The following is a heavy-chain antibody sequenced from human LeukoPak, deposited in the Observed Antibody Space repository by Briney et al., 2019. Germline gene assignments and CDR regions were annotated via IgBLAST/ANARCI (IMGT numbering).Heavy chain of an antibody. CDR2: ISSSSSYI. D-gene: IGHD4-23*01. CDR3: ASDDYGGFDI. V-gene: IGHV3-21*01. CDR1: GFTFSSYR. J-gene: IGHJ3*02. Sequence: PGGSLRLSCAASGFTFSSYRMNWVRQAPGKGLEWVSSISSSSSYIYYADSVKGQFTISRDNAKNSLYLQMNSLRAEDTAVYYCASDDYGGFDIWGQGTMVTVSS.